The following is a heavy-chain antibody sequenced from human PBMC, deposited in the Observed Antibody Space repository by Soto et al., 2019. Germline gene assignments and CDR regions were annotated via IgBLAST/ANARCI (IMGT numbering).Heavy chain of an antibody. J-gene: IGHJ6*02. CDR3: ARAHKLYYYYYGMDV. V-gene: IGHV1-18*04. CDR2: ISAYNGNT. Sequence: QVQLVQYGAEVKRPGASVKVSCKASGYTFTSYGISWVRQAPGQGLEWMGWISAYNGNTNYAQKLQGRVTMTTDTSTSTAYMELRSLRSDDTAVYYCARAHKLYYYYYGMDVWGQGTTVTVSS. CDR1: GYTFTSYG.